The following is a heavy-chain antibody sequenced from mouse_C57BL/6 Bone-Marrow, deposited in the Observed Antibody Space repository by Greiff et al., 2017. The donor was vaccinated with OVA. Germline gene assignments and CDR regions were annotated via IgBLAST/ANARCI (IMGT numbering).Heavy chain of an antibody. Sequence: EVTLVESGGGLVQSGRSLRLSCATSGFTFSDFYMEWVRQAPGKGLEWIAASRNKANDYTTEYSASVKGRFIVSRDTSQSILYLQMNALRAEDTAIYYCARDTRAMDYWGQGTSVTVSS. J-gene: IGHJ4*01. CDR2: SRNKANDYTT. CDR3: ARDTRAMDY. V-gene: IGHV7-1*01. CDR1: GFTFSDFY.